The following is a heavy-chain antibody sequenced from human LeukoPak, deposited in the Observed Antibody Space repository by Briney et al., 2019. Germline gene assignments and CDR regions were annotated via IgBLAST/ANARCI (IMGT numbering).Heavy chain of an antibody. CDR3: ARDYYGSGSYYNEVRVPYGVFGF. D-gene: IGHD3-10*01. CDR2: INPNSGGT. Sequence: GASVKVSCKASGYTFTGYYMHWVRQAPGQGLEWMGWINPNSGGTNYAQKFQGRVTMTRDTSISTAYMELSRLRSDDTAVYYCARDYYGSGSYYNEVRVPYGVFGFWGQGTLVTVSS. J-gene: IGHJ4*02. V-gene: IGHV1-2*02. CDR1: GYTFTGYY.